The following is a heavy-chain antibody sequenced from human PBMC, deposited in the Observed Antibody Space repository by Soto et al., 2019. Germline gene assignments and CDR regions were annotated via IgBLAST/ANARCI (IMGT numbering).Heavy chain of an antibody. CDR2: IYYSGST. Sequence: EPLSISYTVSGGNIISHCWSCIRQIQGRGLDWIGYIYYSGSTNYTPPLKSRVTISVDTSKNQFSLKLSSVTAADTAVYYCARERGYCSGGSCYNDFDYWGQGTLVTGSS. V-gene: IGHV4-59*11. CDR1: GGNIISHC. D-gene: IGHD2-15*01. CDR3: ARERGYCSGGSCYNDFDY. J-gene: IGHJ4*02.